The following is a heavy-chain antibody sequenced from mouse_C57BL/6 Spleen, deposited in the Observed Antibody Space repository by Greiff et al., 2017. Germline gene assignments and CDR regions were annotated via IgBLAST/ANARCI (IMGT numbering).Heavy chain of an antibody. CDR1: GFTFSNYW. Sequence: DVMLVESGGGLVQPGGSMKLSCVASGFTFSNYWMNWVRQSPEKGLEWVAQIRLKSDNYATHYAESVKGRFTISRDDSKSSVYLQMNNLRAEDTGIYYCTATIRGFDYWGQGTTLTVSS. J-gene: IGHJ2*01. V-gene: IGHV6-3*01. CDR2: IRLKSDNYAT. D-gene: IGHD1-1*01. CDR3: TATIRGFDY.